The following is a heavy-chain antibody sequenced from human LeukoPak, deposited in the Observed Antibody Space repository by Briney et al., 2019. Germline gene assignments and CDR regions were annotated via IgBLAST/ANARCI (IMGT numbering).Heavy chain of an antibody. CDR1: GFTFDDYA. CDR3: AKDRGSSSWYGWFDH. V-gene: IGHV3-9*01. J-gene: IGHJ5*02. D-gene: IGHD6-13*01. CDR2: IRWNSGSI. Sequence: PGGSLRLSCAASGFTFDDYAMHRVRQAPGKGLEWVSGIRWNSGSIGYADSVKGRFTISRDNAKNSLYLQMNSLRAEDTALYYCAKDRGSSSWYGWFDHWGQGTLVTVSS.